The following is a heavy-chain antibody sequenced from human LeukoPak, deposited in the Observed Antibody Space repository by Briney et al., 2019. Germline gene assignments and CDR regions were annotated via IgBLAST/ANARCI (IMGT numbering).Heavy chain of an antibody. D-gene: IGHD1/OR15-1a*01. CDR1: GYTFTTHW. Sequence: GESLKISCQGSGYTFTTHWIAWVRQLPGKGLEWMGIIFPGDYDTTYSPSFEGQVTISADKSINTAYLQWSSLKASDTAMYYCATSESQTRFDFWGQGTLVTVSS. CDR3: ATSESQTRFDF. J-gene: IGHJ4*02. V-gene: IGHV5-51*01. CDR2: IFPGDYDT.